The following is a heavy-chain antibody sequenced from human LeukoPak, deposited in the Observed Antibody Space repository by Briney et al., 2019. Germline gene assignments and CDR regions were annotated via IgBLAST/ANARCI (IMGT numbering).Heavy chain of an antibody. CDR2: ISWNSGSI. CDR3: AKDTGSEMATINY. V-gene: IGHV3-9*01. Sequence: GGSLRLSCAASGFTFDDYAMHWVRQAPGKGLEWVSGISWNSGSIGYADSVKGRFTISRDNAKNSLYLQMNSLRAEDTALYYCAKDTGSEMATINYWGQGTLVTVSS. D-gene: IGHD5-24*01. CDR1: GFTFDDYA. J-gene: IGHJ4*02.